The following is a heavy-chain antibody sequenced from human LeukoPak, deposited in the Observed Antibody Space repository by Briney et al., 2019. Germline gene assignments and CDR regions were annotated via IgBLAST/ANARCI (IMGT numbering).Heavy chain of an antibody. Sequence: SETLSLTCAVYGGSFRGYYWSWIRQPPGKGLEWTGEINNSGSTNYNPSLKSRVTISVDTSKDQFSLKLSSVTAADTAVYYCARGGSGWNYYYYYMDVWGKGTTVTISS. V-gene: IGHV4-34*01. J-gene: IGHJ6*03. D-gene: IGHD6-19*01. CDR2: INNSGST. CDR1: GGSFRGYY. CDR3: ARGGSGWNYYYYYMDV.